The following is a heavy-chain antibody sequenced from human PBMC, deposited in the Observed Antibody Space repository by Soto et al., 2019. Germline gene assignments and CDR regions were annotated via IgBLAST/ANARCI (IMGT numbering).Heavy chain of an antibody. D-gene: IGHD4-17*01. J-gene: IGHJ4*02. Sequence: PGGSLRLSCAASGFTFSSYAMHWVRQAPGKGLEWVAVISYDGSNKYYANSVKGRFTISRDNSKNTLYLQMNSLRAEDTAVYYCASAQRYTVTDYWGQGTLVPVSS. CDR3: ASAQRYTVTDY. V-gene: IGHV3-30-3*01. CDR1: GFTFSSYA. CDR2: ISYDGSNK.